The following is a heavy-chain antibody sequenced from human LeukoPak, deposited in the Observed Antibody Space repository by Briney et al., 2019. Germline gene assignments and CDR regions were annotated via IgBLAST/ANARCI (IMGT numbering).Heavy chain of an antibody. V-gene: IGHV3-23*01. CDR1: GGSFSGYY. CDR3: AKAGSYDILTGYYHDAFDI. D-gene: IGHD3-9*01. CDR2: ISGSGGST. J-gene: IGHJ3*02. Sequence: PSETLSLTCAVYGGSFSGYYWSWIRQPPGKGLEWVSAISGSGGSTYYADSVKGRFTISRDNSKNTLYLQMNSLRAEDTAVYYCAKAGSYDILTGYYHDAFDIWGQGTMVTVSS.